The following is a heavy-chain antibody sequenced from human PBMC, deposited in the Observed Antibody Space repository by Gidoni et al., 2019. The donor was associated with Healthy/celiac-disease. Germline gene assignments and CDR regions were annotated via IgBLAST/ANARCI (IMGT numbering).Heavy chain of an antibody. Sequence: QVQLQQWGAGLLKPSATLSLTCAVYGGSFSGYYWSWIRQPPGKGLEWIGEINHSGSTNYNPSLKSRVTISVDTSKNQFSLKLSSVTAADTAVYYCARRIPYGDYVDYWGQGTLVTVSS. D-gene: IGHD4-17*01. V-gene: IGHV4-34*01. CDR2: INHSGST. CDR3: ARRIPYGDYVDY. CDR1: GGSFSGYY. J-gene: IGHJ4*02.